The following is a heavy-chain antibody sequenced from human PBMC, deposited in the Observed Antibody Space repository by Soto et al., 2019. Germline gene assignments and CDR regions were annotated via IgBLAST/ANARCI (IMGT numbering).Heavy chain of an antibody. CDR1: GFTFSSYW. J-gene: IGHJ4*02. CDR2: INSDGSVT. V-gene: IGHV3-74*01. D-gene: IGHD6-13*01. CDR3: ASSLQQLVLVY. Sequence: QLVESGGGLVQPGGSLRLSCAASGFTFSSYWMHWVRQAPGKGLVWVSRINSDGSVTNYADSVKGRFTISRDNAKNTLYLQMNSLRAEDTAVYYCASSLQQLVLVYWGQGTLATVSS.